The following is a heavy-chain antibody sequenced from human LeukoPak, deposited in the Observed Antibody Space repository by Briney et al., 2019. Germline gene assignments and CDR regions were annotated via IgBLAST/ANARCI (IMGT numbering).Heavy chain of an antibody. J-gene: IGHJ4*02. CDR3: ARSSYYYGSGSPISYYFDY. CDR2: INHSGST. V-gene: IGHV4-39*07. CDR1: GGSISSSSYY. D-gene: IGHD3-10*01. Sequence: SETLSLTCTVSGGSISSSSYYWGWIRQPPGKGLEWIGEINHSGSTNYNPSLKSRVTISVDTPKNQFSLKLSSVTAADTAVYYCARSSYYYGSGSPISYYFDYWGQGTLVTVSS.